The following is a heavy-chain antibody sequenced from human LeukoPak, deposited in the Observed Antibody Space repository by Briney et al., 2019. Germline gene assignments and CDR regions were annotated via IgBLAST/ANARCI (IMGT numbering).Heavy chain of an antibody. CDR2: INVYIGGA. CDR1: GYTFTDYF. J-gene: IGHJ6*02. CDR3: ARDILGRSNGGSNYFGMEV. D-gene: IGHD2-15*01. V-gene: IGHV1-2*02. Sequence: ASVKVSCKASGYTFTDYFMHWVRQVPGQGLEWMGCINVYIGGAHYAQKFQDRLSMTRDTSINTAYVELSSLRSDDTAVYYCARDILGRSNGGSNYFGMEVWGQGTTVTVSS.